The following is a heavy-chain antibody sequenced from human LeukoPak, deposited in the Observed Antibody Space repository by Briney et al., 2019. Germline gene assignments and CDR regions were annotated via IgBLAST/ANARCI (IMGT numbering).Heavy chain of an antibody. CDR2: ISDSGDTS. V-gene: IGHV3-23*01. CDR3: AKDGFLAAVATD. D-gene: IGHD5-12*01. Sequence: GGSLRLSCAASRFTFSIFAMSWVRQAPGKGLEWVSTISDSGDTSYYADSVQGRFTISRDNSKHILYLQMSSLRADDTAVYYCAKDGFLAAVATDWGQGTLVTVSS. CDR1: RFTFSIFA. J-gene: IGHJ4*02.